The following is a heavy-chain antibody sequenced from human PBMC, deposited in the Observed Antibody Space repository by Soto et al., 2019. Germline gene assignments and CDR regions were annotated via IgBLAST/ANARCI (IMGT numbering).Heavy chain of an antibody. D-gene: IGHD2-2*01. Sequence: QVQLVESGGGLVKPGGSLRLSCVASGFTFSDYYMTWIRQAPGKGLEWVSYISSTGSYTNYADSVKGRVTISGDNAKNSLYLQMNSLSAEGTAVYYCARSQLPVSGLDVWGQGTTVSVSS. CDR2: ISSTGSYT. V-gene: IGHV3-11*05. CDR1: GFTFSDYY. J-gene: IGHJ6*02. CDR3: ARSQLPVSGLDV.